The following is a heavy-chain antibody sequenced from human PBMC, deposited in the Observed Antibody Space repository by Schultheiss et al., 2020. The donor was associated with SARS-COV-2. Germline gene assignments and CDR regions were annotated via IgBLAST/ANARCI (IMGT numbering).Heavy chain of an antibody. D-gene: IGHD4-23*01. J-gene: IGHJ4*02. CDR2: ISYDGSNK. Sequence: GESLKISCAASGFTFSSYAMHWVRQAPGKGLEWVAVISYDGSNKYYADSVKGRFTISRDNSKNTLYLQMNSLRAEDTAVYYCTGTTVVSRTYDYWGQGTLVTVSS. CDR3: TGTTVVSRTYDY. CDR1: GFTFSSYA. V-gene: IGHV3-30*01.